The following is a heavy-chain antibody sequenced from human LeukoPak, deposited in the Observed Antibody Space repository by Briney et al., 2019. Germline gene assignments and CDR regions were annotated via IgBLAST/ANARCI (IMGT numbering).Heavy chain of an antibody. CDR2: IYYGGTT. CDR1: GDSITTYF. CDR3: ARDRAMPTAPGYWFDP. D-gene: IGHD2-2*01. Sequence: SETLSLTCTVSGDSITTYFWSWIRQPPGKGLEWIGYIYYGGTTNYNPSLKSQVTISVDTSKSQVSLKLSSVTAADTAVYYCARDRAMPTAPGYWFDPWGQGTLVTVSS. V-gene: IGHV4-59*01. J-gene: IGHJ5*02.